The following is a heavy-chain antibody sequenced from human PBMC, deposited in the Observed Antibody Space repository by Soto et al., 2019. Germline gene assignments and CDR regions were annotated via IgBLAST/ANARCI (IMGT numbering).Heavy chain of an antibody. D-gene: IGHD3-10*01. J-gene: IGHJ6*02. CDR1: GFTFSSYA. Sequence: PEGSLRLSCAASGFTFSSYAMHWVRQAPGKGLEWVAVISYDGSNKYYADSVKGRFTISRDNSKNTLYLQMNSLRAEDTAVYYCARDRLYSYCYGSGNGMDVWGQGTTVTVSS. CDR3: ARDRLYSYCYGSGNGMDV. CDR2: ISYDGSNK. V-gene: IGHV3-30-3*01.